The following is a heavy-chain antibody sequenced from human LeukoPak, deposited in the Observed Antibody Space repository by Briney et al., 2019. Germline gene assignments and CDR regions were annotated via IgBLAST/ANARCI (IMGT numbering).Heavy chain of an antibody. J-gene: IGHJ4*02. CDR2: ISGSGDNT. Sequence: GGSLRLSCAASGFTFSSYAMSWVRQAPGKGLEWVSAISGSGDNTYYADSVKGRFTISRDNSKNTLYLQMNSLRAEDTAVYYCAKVPLLLVSRNYWGQGTLVTVSS. D-gene: IGHD6-13*01. CDR1: GFTFSSYA. CDR3: AKVPLLLVSRNY. V-gene: IGHV3-23*01.